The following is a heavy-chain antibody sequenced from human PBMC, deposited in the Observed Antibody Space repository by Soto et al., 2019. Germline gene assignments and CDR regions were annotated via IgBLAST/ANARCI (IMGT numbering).Heavy chain of an antibody. CDR1: GYSFTSYG. CDR2: IYPGDSDT. CDR3: ARLRGYYDSSGSFDY. J-gene: IGHJ4*02. D-gene: IGHD3-22*01. V-gene: IGHV5-51*01. Sequence: GESLKISCKGSGYSFTSYGIGWVRQMTGKGLEWMGIIYPGDSDTRYSPSFQGQVTISADKSISTAYLQWSSLKASDTAMYYCARLRGYYDSSGSFDYWGQGTLVTVSS.